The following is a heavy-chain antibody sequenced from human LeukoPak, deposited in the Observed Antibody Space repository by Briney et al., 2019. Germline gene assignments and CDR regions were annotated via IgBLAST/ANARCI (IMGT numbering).Heavy chain of an antibody. Sequence: GGSLRLSCAASGFTFSSYGMSWVRQAPGKGLEWVSAISGSGGSTYYADSVKGRFTISRDNAKKSLYLQMNSLRAEDTAFYYCARTKGSGYYQLDWGQGTLVTVSS. CDR3: ARTKGSGYYQLD. D-gene: IGHD3-22*01. CDR1: GFTFSSYG. CDR2: ISGSGGST. J-gene: IGHJ4*02. V-gene: IGHV3-23*01.